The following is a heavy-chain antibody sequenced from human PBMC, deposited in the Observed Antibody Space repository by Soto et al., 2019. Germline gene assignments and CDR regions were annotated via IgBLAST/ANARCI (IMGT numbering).Heavy chain of an antibody. CDR3: ASSVGIATNGEDGMDV. Sequence: QVQLVQSGAEVKKPGSSVKVSCKASGATFSIYGFSWVRQAPGQGPEWIGGIIPILTTPNYAQKFQGRVTIVADESTTMGDMELSSLKFEDTAVYYCASSVGIATNGEDGMDVWGQGTSVTVSS. CDR1: GATFSIYG. D-gene: IGHD2-8*01. CDR2: IIPILTTP. J-gene: IGHJ6*02. V-gene: IGHV1-69*01.